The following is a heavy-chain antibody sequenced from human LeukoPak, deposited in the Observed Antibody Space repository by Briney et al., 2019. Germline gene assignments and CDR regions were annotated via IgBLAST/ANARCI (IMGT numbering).Heavy chain of an antibody. CDR2: ISYDGSNK. J-gene: IGHJ4*02. CDR1: GFTFSSYA. V-gene: IGHV3-30*04. Sequence: GGSLRLSCAASGFTFSSYAMHWVRQAPGKGLEWVAVISYDGSNKYYADSVKGRFTISRDNSKNTLYLQMNSLRAEDTAVYYCARDPLMAVAGTVDYWGQGTLVTVSS. CDR3: ARDPLMAVAGTVDY. D-gene: IGHD6-19*01.